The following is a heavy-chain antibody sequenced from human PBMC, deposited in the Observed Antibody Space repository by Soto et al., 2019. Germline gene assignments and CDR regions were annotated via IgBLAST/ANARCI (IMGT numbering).Heavy chain of an antibody. CDR2: SRNRAYSYTT. Sequence: GGSLRLSCAVSGFTLSDHHMDWVRLAPGKGLEWVGRSRNRAYSYTTEYAASVKGRFTISRDDSKNSLYLQMDSLKTEDTAVYHCARSRGGMDVWGQGTTVTVSS. J-gene: IGHJ6*02. CDR3: ARSRGGMDV. CDR1: GFTLSDHH. V-gene: IGHV3-72*01.